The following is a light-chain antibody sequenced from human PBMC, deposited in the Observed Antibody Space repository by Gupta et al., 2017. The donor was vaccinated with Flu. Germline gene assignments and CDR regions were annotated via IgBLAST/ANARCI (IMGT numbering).Light chain of an antibody. CDR2: KDT. CDR1: VLATHH. J-gene: IGLJ3*02. CDR3: QSLVTSDTWV. Sequence: SPDLTQPASVSVSPGQTATITCSGDVLATHHAYWYQQKPGQAPLLVVFKDTERPSVIPGRFSGSTSETTVTVTINSVKAEEEADYYCQSLVTSDTWVFGAGTKLTVL. V-gene: IGLV3-25*02.